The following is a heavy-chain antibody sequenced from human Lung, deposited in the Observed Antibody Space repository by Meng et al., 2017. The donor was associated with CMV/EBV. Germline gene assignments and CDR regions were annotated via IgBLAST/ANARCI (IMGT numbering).Heavy chain of an antibody. Sequence: GGSXRLXCAASGFTFSSYWMHWVRQAPEKGLVWVSRINSDGSSTSYADSVKGRFTISRDNAKNTLYLQMNSLRAEDTAVYYCARGEDIVVENWFDPWGQGXLVTVSS. D-gene: IGHD2-15*01. CDR1: GFTFSSYW. CDR2: INSDGSST. V-gene: IGHV3-74*01. J-gene: IGHJ5*02. CDR3: ARGEDIVVENWFDP.